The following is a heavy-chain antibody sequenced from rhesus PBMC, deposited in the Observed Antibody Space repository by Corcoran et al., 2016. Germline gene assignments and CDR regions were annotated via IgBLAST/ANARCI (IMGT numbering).Heavy chain of an antibody. CDR3: ATGGGYSNSLDV. D-gene: IGHD5-24*01. Sequence: EVQLVQSGAEVKKPGASVKISCKASGYTFTDYYLHWVRPAPGKGLEGRGRVARERCEAIHAQKFQERVNITADKSTDTAYMELSSLRSEDTAVYYCATGGGYSNSLDVWGRGVLVTVSS. V-gene: IGHV1-111*02. J-gene: IGHJ5-2*02. CDR2: VARERCEA. CDR1: GYTFTDYY.